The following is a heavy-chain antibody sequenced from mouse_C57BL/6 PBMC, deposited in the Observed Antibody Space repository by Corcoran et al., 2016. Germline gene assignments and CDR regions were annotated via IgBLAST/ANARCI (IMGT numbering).Heavy chain of an antibody. CDR3: ARGAYGGAMDY. D-gene: IGHD1-1*02. Sequence: QIQLVQSGPELKKPGETVKISCKASGYTFTTYGMSWVKQAPGKGLKWMGWINTYSGVPTYADDFKGRFAFSLEHSASTAYLQINNLKNEDTATYFCARGAYGGAMDYWGQGTSVTVSS. J-gene: IGHJ4*01. V-gene: IGHV9-3*01. CDR2: INTYSGVP. CDR1: GYTFTTYG.